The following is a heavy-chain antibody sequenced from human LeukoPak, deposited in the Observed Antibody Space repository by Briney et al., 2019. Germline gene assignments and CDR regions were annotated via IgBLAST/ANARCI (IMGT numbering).Heavy chain of an antibody. V-gene: IGHV4-59*01. CDR3: ARGPSGRVDNWFDP. CDR1: GGSISSYY. D-gene: IGHD3-16*01. Sequence: PSETLSLTCTVSGGSISSYYWSWIRQPPGKGLEWIGYIYYSGSTNYNPSLKSRVTISVDTSKNQFSLKLSSVTAADTAVYYCARGPSGRVDNWFDPWGQGTLVTVSS. CDR2: IYYSGST. J-gene: IGHJ5*02.